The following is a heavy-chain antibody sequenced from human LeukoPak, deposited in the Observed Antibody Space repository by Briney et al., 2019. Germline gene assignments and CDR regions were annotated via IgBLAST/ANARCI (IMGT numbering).Heavy chain of an antibody. Sequence: GGSLRLSCAASGFTFSSYGMHWVRQAPGKGLEWVAVISYDGSNKYYADSVKGRFTISRDNPKNTLYLQMNSLRAEDTAVYYCARDALRVFDFWSGYYGNWFDPWGQGTLVTVSS. D-gene: IGHD3-3*01. J-gene: IGHJ5*02. CDR2: ISYDGSNK. CDR3: ARDALRVFDFWSGYYGNWFDP. V-gene: IGHV3-30*03. CDR1: GFTFSSYG.